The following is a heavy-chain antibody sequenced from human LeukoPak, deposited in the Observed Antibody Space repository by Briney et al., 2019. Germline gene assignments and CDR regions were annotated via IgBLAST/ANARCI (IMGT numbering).Heavy chain of an antibody. CDR3: ARDLGSSGYFDY. D-gene: IGHD3-22*01. J-gene: IGHJ4*02. CDR1: GFTVSSNY. Sequence: GGSLRLSCAASGFTVSSNYMSWVRQAPGKGLEWVSIIYSGGSTYYAASVKGRFTISRDNSKNTLYLQMNSLRAEDTAVYYCARDLGSSGYFDYWGQGTLVTVSS. CDR2: IYSGGST. V-gene: IGHV3-66*01.